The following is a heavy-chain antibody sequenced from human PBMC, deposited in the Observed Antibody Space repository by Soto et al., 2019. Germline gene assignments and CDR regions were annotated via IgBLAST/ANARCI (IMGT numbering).Heavy chain of an antibody. CDR2: IYYSGST. D-gene: IGHD4-17*01. V-gene: IGHV4-61*01. Sequence: SETLSLTCTVSGGAVSIGSYYWSCIRQPPGKGLEWIGYIYYSGSTNYNPSLKSRVTISEDTSKNQFSLKLSSVTAADTAVYYCARDYGPTGVWYFDLWGRGTLVTSPQ. CDR1: GGAVSIGSYY. CDR3: ARDYGPTGVWYFDL. J-gene: IGHJ2*01.